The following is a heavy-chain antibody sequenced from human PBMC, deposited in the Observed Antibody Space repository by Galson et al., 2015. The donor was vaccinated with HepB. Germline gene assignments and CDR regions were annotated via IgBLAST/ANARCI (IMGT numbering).Heavy chain of an antibody. CDR2: ITGSGGST. J-gene: IGHJ6*03. V-gene: IGHV3-23*01. D-gene: IGHD4-23*01. CDR1: GFTFSSYA. CDR3: AKDSVTHGYYYYMDV. Sequence: SLRLSCATSGFTFSSYAMSWVRQAPGKGLEWVSGITGSGGSTYYADSVKGRFTIPRDNSKNTLYLQMNSLRAEDTAVYYCAKDSVTHGYYYYMDVWGKGTTVTVSS.